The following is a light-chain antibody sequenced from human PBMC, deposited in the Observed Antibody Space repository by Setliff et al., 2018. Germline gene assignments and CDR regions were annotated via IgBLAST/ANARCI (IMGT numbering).Light chain of an antibody. V-gene: IGLV2-8*01. CDR2: EVS. CDR3: SSYAGSNNYV. J-gene: IGLJ1*01. Sequence: QSVLTQPPSASGSPGLSVTISCTGTSSDVGGYNYVSWYRQHPGKAPKLMIYEVSKRPSGVPDRFSGSKSGNTASLTVSGLQAEDEADYYCSSYAGSNNYVFGTGTKVTVL. CDR1: SSDVGGYNY.